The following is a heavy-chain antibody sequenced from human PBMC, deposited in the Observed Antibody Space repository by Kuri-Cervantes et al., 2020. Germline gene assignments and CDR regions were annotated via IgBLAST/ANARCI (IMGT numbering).Heavy chain of an antibody. CDR2: INAGNGNT. CDR1: GYTFTNYT. Sequence: ASVKVSCKASGYTFTNYTMHWVRQAPGQRLEWMGWINAGNGNTKYSQKFQGRVTITRDTSASTAYMELSSLRSEDTAVYYCARAPGYSGYDGPMDVWGKGTTVTVSS. CDR3: ARAPGYSGYDGPMDV. J-gene: IGHJ6*04. V-gene: IGHV1-3*01. D-gene: IGHD5-12*01.